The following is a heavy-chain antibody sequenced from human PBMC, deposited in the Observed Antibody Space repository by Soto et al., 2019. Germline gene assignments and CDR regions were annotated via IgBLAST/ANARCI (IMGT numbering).Heavy chain of an antibody. Sequence: GASVKVSCKASGYTFTSYYMHWVRQAPGQGLEWMGIINPSGGSTSYAQKFQGRVTMTRDTSTSTVYMELSSLRSEDTAVYYCARERGPYGDYANYYGMDVWGQGTTVTVSS. D-gene: IGHD4-17*01. J-gene: IGHJ6*02. V-gene: IGHV1-46*01. CDR1: GYTFTSYY. CDR2: INPSGGST. CDR3: ARERGPYGDYANYYGMDV.